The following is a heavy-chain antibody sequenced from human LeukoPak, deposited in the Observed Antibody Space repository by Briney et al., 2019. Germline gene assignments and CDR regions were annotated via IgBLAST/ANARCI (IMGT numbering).Heavy chain of an antibody. V-gene: IGHV4-59*04. CDR1: GGFISTYY. J-gene: IGHJ4*02. CDR3: ATRYGSGTYPRYYFDS. Sequence: PSETLSLTCTVSGGFISTYYWSWLRQSPGKGLEWIGTIYSSGSGSTYYNPSLKSPLTISVDTSKNQFSLKLTSVTAADTAVYYCATRYGSGTYPRYYFDSWGQGTLVTVSS. D-gene: IGHD3-10*01. CDR2: IYSSGSGST.